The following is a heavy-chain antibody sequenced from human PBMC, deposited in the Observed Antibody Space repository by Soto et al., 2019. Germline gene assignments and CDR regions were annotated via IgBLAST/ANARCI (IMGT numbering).Heavy chain of an antibody. Sequence: GGSLRLSCAASGFTFSSYGMHWVRQAPGKGLEWVAVISYDGSNKYYADSVKGRFTISRDNSKNTLYLQMNSLRAEDTAVYYCAKDFLRLPGGFDYWGQGTLVTVSS. D-gene: IGHD2-21*02. V-gene: IGHV3-30*18. CDR3: AKDFLRLPGGFDY. CDR1: GFTFSSYG. J-gene: IGHJ4*02. CDR2: ISYDGSNK.